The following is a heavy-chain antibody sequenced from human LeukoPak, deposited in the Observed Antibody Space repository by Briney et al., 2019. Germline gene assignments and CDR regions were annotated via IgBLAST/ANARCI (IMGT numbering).Heavy chain of an antibody. CDR2: IIPIFGIA. CDR1: GGTFSSYA. Sequence: ASVKVSCKASGGTFSSYAISWVRQAPGQGLEWMGRIIPIFGIANYAQKFQGRVTITADKSTSTAYMELSSLRSEDTAVYYCAREGCSSTSCYTSMVGYYYYGMDVWGQGTTVTVSS. V-gene: IGHV1-69*04. J-gene: IGHJ6*02. CDR3: AREGCSSTSCYTSMVGYYYYGMDV. D-gene: IGHD2-2*02.